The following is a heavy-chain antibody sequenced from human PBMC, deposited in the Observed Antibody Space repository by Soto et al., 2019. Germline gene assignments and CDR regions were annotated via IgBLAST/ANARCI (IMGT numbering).Heavy chain of an antibody. D-gene: IGHD5-18*01. Sequence: GESLKISCKGSGYSFTSYWIGWVRQMPGKGLEWMGIIYPGDSDTRYSPSFQGQVTISADKSISTAYLQWSSLKASDTAMYYCARQDTAMPIPTRKIDYWGQGTLVTVSS. CDR1: GYSFTSYW. J-gene: IGHJ4*02. V-gene: IGHV5-51*01. CDR3: ARQDTAMPIPTRKIDY. CDR2: IYPGDSDT.